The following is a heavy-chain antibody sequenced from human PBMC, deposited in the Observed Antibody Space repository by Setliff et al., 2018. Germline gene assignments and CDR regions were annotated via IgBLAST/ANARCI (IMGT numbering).Heavy chain of an antibody. CDR2: IIPIFGTA. J-gene: IGHJ3*02. V-gene: IGHV1-69*05. Sequence: SVKVSCKASGGTFSSYAISWVRQAPGQGLEWMGGIIPIFGTANYAQKFQGRVTMTTDAPTSTAYMELTSLRHDDTAVYYCARVVAHTHFYDRSDYYFDGLDIWGQGAKVTVSS. CDR1: GGTFSSYA. D-gene: IGHD3-22*01. CDR3: ARVVAHTHFYDRSDYYFDGLDI.